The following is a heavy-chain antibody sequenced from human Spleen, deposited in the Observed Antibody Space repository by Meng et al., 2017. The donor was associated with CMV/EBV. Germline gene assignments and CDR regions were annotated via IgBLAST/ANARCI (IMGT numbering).Heavy chain of an antibody. J-gene: IGHJ6*02. Sequence: ASVKVSCKASGHTFTSYYMHWVRQAPGQGLEWMGIINPSGGSTGYAQKFQGRVTMTRSTSINTAYMEVSSLRPEDTAVYYCARVRFLEWSYAMDVWGQGTTVTVSS. CDR3: ARVRFLEWSYAMDV. V-gene: IGHV1-46*01. D-gene: IGHD3-3*01. CDR1: GHTFTSYY. CDR2: INPSGGST.